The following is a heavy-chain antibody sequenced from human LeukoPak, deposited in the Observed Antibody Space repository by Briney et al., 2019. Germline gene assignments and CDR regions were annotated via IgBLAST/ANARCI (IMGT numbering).Heavy chain of an antibody. CDR3: AKDMYSSSSGHFDY. CDR2: ISWNSGSI. D-gene: IGHD6-6*01. CDR1: GFTFDDYA. Sequence: GGSLRLSCAASGFTFDDYAMHWVRQAPGKGLEWVSGISWNSGSIGYADSVKGRFTISGDDAKNSLYLQMNSLRAEDMALYYCAKDMYSSSSGHFDYWGQGTLVTVSS. V-gene: IGHV3-9*03. J-gene: IGHJ4*02.